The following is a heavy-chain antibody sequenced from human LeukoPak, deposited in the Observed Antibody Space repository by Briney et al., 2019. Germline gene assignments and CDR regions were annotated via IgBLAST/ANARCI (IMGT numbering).Heavy chain of an antibody. CDR1: GFTFSSYG. CDR3: AKEESRVFWSGSRNFDY. CDR2: IWYDGSNK. Sequence: GGSLRLSCAASGFTFSSYGMHWVRQAPGEGLEWVAVIWYDGSNKYYADSVKGRFTISRDNSKNTLYLQMNSLRAEDTAVYYCAKEESRVFWSGSRNFDYWGQGTLVTVSS. J-gene: IGHJ4*02. V-gene: IGHV3-33*06. D-gene: IGHD3-3*01.